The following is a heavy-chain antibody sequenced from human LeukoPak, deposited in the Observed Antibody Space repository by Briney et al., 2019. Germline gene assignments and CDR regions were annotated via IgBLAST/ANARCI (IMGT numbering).Heavy chain of an antibody. J-gene: IGHJ5*02. Sequence: ASVKVSCKASGYTFTGYYMHWVRQAPGQGLEWMGWINPNSGGTNYAQKFQGRVTMTRETSISTTYMELSRLRSDDTAVYYCARRSHGFWFDPWGQGTLVTVSS. CDR2: INPNSGGT. V-gene: IGHV1-2*02. D-gene: IGHD3-3*01. CDR3: ARRSHGFWFDP. CDR1: GYTFTGYY.